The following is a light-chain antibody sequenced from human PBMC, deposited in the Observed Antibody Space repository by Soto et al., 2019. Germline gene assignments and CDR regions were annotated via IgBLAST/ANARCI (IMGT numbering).Light chain of an antibody. CDR3: QQSYSTVT. CDR2: AAS. J-gene: IGKJ4*01. CDR1: QSISSY. V-gene: IGKV1-39*01. Sequence: DIQMTQSPSSLSASVGDRVTITCRASQSISSYLNWYQQKPGKAPKLLIYAASSLQSGVTSRFSGSGSGTDFTLTISSLQPEDFATYYCQQSYSTVTFGGGTKVEIK.